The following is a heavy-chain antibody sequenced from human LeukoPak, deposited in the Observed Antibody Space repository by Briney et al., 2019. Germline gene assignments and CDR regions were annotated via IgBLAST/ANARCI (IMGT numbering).Heavy chain of an antibody. CDR1: GFTVSDYY. V-gene: IGHV3-11*01. J-gene: IGHJ4*02. Sequence: GVLRLSCAASGFTVSDYYMSWIRQGPGKGLEWVSYISISGSTRYYPHHAMGQFSISRNNANNQQHLQLNTLRAEHPAVYYFAKIPRHPYGSGSYYLHYWGQGTLVSVSS. D-gene: IGHD3-10*01. CDR2: ISISGSTR. CDR3: AKIPRHPYGSGSYYLHY.